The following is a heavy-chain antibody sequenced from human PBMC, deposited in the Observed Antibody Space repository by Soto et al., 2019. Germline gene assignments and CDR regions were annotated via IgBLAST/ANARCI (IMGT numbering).Heavy chain of an antibody. J-gene: IGHJ4*02. CDR1: GIPYSISA. Sequence: PGGSLRLSCAASGIPYSISAMSWVRQAPGKGLEWVSYISISGFTVYYADSVRGRFAISRDNSKNTLYLQMNSLRAKDTAVYYCAKRPPRWFGEFEAWGQGTLVTVSS. CDR3: AKRPPRWFGEFEA. CDR2: ISISGFTV. D-gene: IGHD3-10*01. V-gene: IGHV3-23*01.